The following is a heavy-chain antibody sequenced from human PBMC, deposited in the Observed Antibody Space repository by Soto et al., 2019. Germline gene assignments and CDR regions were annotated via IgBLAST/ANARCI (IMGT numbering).Heavy chain of an antibody. CDR1: GFTFDDYA. D-gene: IGHD5-18*01. CDR3: AKDTSDTAMVYFDY. Sequence: GGSLRLSCAASGFTFDDYAMHWVRQAPGKGLEWVSGISWNSGSIGYADSVKGRFTISRDNAKNSLYLQMNSLRAEDTALYYCAKDTSDTAMVYFDYWGQGTLVTVSS. J-gene: IGHJ4*02. V-gene: IGHV3-9*01. CDR2: ISWNSGSI.